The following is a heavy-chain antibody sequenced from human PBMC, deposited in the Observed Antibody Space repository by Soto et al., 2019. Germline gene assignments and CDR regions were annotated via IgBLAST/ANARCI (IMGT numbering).Heavy chain of an antibody. J-gene: IGHJ4*02. CDR1: GGSISSYY. Sequence: SETLSLTCTVSGGSISSYYWSWIRQPPGKGLEWIGYIYYSGSTNYNPSLKSRVTISVDTSKNQFSLKLSSVTAEDTAVYYCATNQLPLHYSDYRGQGTLVTVSS. CDR3: ATNQLPLHYSDY. V-gene: IGHV4-59*01. D-gene: IGHD2-2*01. CDR2: IYYSGST.